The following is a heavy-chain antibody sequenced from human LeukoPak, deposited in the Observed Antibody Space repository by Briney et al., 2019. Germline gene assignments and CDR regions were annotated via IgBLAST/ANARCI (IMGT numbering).Heavy chain of an antibody. CDR1: GFTFSSYA. Sequence: PGGSLRLSCAASGFTFSSYAMSWVRQAPGKGLEWVSAISGSGGSTYYADSVKGRFTISRDNSKNTLYLQMNSLRAGDTAVYYCAKGISYYYGMDVWGQGTTVTVSS. CDR3: AKGISYYYGMDV. CDR2: ISGSGGST. D-gene: IGHD6-13*01. J-gene: IGHJ6*02. V-gene: IGHV3-23*01.